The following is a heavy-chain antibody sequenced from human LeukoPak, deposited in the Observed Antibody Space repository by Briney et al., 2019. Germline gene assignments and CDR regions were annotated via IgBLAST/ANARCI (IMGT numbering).Heavy chain of an antibody. Sequence: RPGGSLRLSCVASGFTVSSNYMIWVRQAPGKGLEWVSVIYSGGSTSSADSVRGRFTMSRDYLKNTLYLQMYSLRAEDTAVYYCARGDGGTFPLWGQGTPVTVSS. D-gene: IGHD2-21*01. J-gene: IGHJ1*01. V-gene: IGHV3-66*02. CDR2: IYSGGST. CDR3: ARGDGGTFPL. CDR1: GFTVSSNY.